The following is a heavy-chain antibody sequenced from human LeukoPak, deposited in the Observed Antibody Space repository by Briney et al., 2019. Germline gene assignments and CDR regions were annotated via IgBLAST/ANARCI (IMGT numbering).Heavy chain of an antibody. CDR2: IHYSGSS. CDR3: AREDSYGT. D-gene: IGHD5-18*01. CDR1: GGSISSYY. J-gene: IGHJ5*02. Sequence: PSETLSLTCTVSGGSISSYYWSWIRQPPGKGLEWIGYIHYSGSSNYNPSLKSRVTMSVDTSKNQFSLKVNSVTAADTAVYYCAREDSYGTWGQGTLVTVSS. V-gene: IGHV4-59*01.